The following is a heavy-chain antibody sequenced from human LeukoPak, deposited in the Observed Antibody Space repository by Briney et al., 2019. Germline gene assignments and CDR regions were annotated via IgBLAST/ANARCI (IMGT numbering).Heavy chain of an antibody. CDR3: ASRYCSSTSCYRPFDY. Sequence: GGSLRLSCAASGFTFSSYSMNLVRQAPGKGLEWVSSISSSSSYIYYADSVKGRFTISRDNAKNSLYLQMNSLRAEDTAVYYCASRYCSSTSCYRPFDYWGQGTLVTVSS. D-gene: IGHD2-2*01. J-gene: IGHJ4*02. V-gene: IGHV3-21*01. CDR1: GFTFSSYS. CDR2: ISSSSSYI.